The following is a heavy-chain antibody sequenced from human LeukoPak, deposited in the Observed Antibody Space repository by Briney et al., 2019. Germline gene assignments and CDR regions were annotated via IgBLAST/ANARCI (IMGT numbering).Heavy chain of an antibody. Sequence: GGSLRLSCAAAGFTFSSYSMSWVRQAPGQGLDWVSAISDSGVTAYYADSVKGRFTISRDNSKSTLYLQMNSLRAEDTAVYYCANLNAPYWGNFDYWGQGTLVTVSS. D-gene: IGHD3-16*01. CDR3: ANLNAPYWGNFDY. V-gene: IGHV3-23*01. CDR2: ISDSGVTA. CDR1: GFTFSSYS. J-gene: IGHJ4*02.